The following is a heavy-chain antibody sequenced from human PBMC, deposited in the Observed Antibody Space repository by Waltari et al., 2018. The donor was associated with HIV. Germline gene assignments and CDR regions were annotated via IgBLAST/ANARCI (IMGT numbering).Heavy chain of an antibody. V-gene: IGHV3-48*02. J-gene: IGHJ4*02. D-gene: IGHD5-12*01. CDR2: ISNSGSAI. Sequence: EVQLVESGGGLVQPGGSLRLYCAASGFTFSSYNMNWVRQAPGRGLEWLSSISNSGSAIYYADSVKGRFTISRDNAKNSLYLQMNSLRDEDTAVYYCARDLVAPGNFFDYWGQGTLVTVSS. CDR3: ARDLVAPGNFFDY. CDR1: GFTFSSYN.